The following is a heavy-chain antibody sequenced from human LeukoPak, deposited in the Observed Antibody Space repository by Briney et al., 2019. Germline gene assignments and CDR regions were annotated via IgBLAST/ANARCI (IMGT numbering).Heavy chain of an antibody. V-gene: IGHV1-2*02. J-gene: IGHJ4*02. CDR2: INPNSGGT. CDR1: GYTLTELS. CDR3: ARELTTVTTYFDY. Sequence: ASVKVSCKVSGYTLTELSMHWVRQAPGQGLERMGWINPNSGGTNYAQKFQGRVTMTRDTSISTAYMELSRLRSDDTAVYYCARELTTVTTYFDYWGQGTLVTVSS. D-gene: IGHD4-11*01.